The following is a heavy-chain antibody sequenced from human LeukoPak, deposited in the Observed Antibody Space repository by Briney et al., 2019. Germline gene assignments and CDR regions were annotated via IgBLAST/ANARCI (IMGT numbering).Heavy chain of an antibody. D-gene: IGHD6-13*01. CDR1: GYTFTGYY. J-gene: IGHJ6*02. CDR3: ARLFSSWYEEGRYYYYYGMDV. V-gene: IGHV1-2*02. Sequence: GASVKVSCKASGYTFTGYYMHWVRQAPGQGLEWTGWINPNSGGTNYAQKFQGRVTMTRDTSISTAYMELSRLRSDDTAVYYCARLFSSWYEEGRYYYYYGMDVWGQGTTVTVSS. CDR2: INPNSGGT.